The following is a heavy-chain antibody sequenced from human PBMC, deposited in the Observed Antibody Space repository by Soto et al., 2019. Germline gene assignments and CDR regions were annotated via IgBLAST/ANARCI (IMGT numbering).Heavy chain of an antibody. D-gene: IGHD6-13*01. Sequence: QITLKESGPTLVKPTQTLTLTCTFSGFSLSTSGVGVGWIRQPPGKALEWLALIYWDDDKRYSPSLKSRLTITKDTSKTQVVLTMTNMDPVDTATYYCAHRSDSSSWYSLYYFDYWGQGTLVTVSS. CDR3: AHRSDSSSWYSLYYFDY. V-gene: IGHV2-5*02. CDR1: GFSLSTSGVG. J-gene: IGHJ4*02. CDR2: IYWDDDK.